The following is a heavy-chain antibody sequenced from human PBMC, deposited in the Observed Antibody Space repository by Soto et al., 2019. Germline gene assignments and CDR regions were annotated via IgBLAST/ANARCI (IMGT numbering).Heavy chain of an antibody. CDR1: GVAFNVHY. V-gene: IGHV3-11*01. Sequence: PGGSLRISCVASGVAFNVHYMTWIRQAPGKGLEWISYISSSATTIFYAESVRGRFSISRDNAKNSLFLQMNSLTVDDTAVYYCARVGDLAYKNWGQGTRVTVSS. J-gene: IGHJ4*02. CDR3: ARVGDLAYKN. CDR2: ISSSATTI. D-gene: IGHD3-16*01.